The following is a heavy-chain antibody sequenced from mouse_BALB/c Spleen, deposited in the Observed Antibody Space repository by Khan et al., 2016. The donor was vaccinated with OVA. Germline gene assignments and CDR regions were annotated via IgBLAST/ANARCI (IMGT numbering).Heavy chain of an antibody. J-gene: IGHJ2*01. CDR3: ARASYNYGSSPWFFDY. D-gene: IGHD1-1*01. CDR1: GFTFSSYA. Sequence: EVELVESGGGLVKPGGSLKLSCVASGFTFSSYAMSWVRQSPEKRLEWVAEISSGGSYTYYPDTVTGRFTISRDNAKNTLYLEMSSLRSEDTAMYYCARASYNYGSSPWFFDYWGQVTTLTVSS. CDR2: ISSGGSYT. V-gene: IGHV5-9-4*01.